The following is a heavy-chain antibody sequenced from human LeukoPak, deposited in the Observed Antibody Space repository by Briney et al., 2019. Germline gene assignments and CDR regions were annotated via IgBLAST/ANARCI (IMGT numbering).Heavy chain of an antibody. J-gene: IGHJ4*02. CDR3: VRAFDY. CDR1: GFTFSTYW. CDR2: INSDESRT. V-gene: IGHV3-74*01. Sequence: GGSLRLSCAASGFTFSTYWMHWVRHAPGKGLVWVSRINSDESRTGYADSVKGRFTISRDNAKNTLYLQMNSLRAEDTAVYYCVRAFDYWGQGTLVTVSS.